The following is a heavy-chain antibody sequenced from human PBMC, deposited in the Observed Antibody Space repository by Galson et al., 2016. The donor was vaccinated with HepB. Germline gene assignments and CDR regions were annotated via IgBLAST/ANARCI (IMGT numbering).Heavy chain of an antibody. V-gene: IGHV3-74*01. CDR3: VRDFRVADF. Sequence: SLRLSCAASGSTFSSFWMHWVRQAPGKGLVWVSRINSDGSYANYADSVKGRFTISRDNAKNTVYLQMNSLRAEDTAVYYCVRDFRVADFWGQGMLVTVSS. CDR2: INSDGSYA. D-gene: IGHD3-10*01. J-gene: IGHJ4*02. CDR1: GSTFSSFW.